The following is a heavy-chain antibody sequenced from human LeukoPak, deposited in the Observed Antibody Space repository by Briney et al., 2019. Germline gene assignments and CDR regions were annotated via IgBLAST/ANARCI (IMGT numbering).Heavy chain of an antibody. Sequence: GGSLRLSCAASGMNLSSFGMHWVRQAPGKGLEWLAVMWSDGSETFYSDSVRGRFTISRDNSKNTVHLQMNSLRAEDTAVYYCARDWDGDYAYYFYYGMDVWGQGTTVTVSS. CDR2: MWSDGSET. J-gene: IGHJ6*02. D-gene: IGHD4-17*01. CDR1: GMNLSSFG. CDR3: ARDWDGDYAYYFYYGMDV. V-gene: IGHV3-33*01.